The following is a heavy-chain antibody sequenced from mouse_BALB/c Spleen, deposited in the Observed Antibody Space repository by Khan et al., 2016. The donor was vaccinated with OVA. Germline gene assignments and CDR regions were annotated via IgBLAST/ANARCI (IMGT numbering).Heavy chain of an antibody. V-gene: IGHV1-76*01. CDR2: ISPGSGDT. CDR3: ARRNYCGYTFAY. J-gene: IGHJ3*01. D-gene: IGHD1-2*01. Sequence: QVELQQSGAELARPGASGKLSCKASGYTFTDYYINWVKQRTGQGLEWIGEISPGSGDTYYNEKFKGKATLTADKSSSTVYMQLSSLTAEAAAVYFCARRNYCGYTFAYWGQGTLVTVSA. CDR1: GYTFTDYY.